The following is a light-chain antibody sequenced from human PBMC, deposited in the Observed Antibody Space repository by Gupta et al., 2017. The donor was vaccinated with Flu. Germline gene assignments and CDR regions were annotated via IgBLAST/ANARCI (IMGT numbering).Light chain of an antibody. CDR3: QSADSSCSFKI. CDR2: KDT. Sequence: GPILIMYKDTQRPSGVPERFSGATSGTRFTLIINGVQAEDEADYYCQSADSSCSFKIFGGGTKLTVL. J-gene: IGLJ2*01. V-gene: IGLV3-25*03.